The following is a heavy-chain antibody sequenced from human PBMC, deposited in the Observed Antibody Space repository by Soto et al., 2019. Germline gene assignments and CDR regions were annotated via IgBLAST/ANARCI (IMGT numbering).Heavy chain of an antibody. V-gene: IGHV4-39*01. Sequence: SETLSLTCTVSGGSISSSSYYWGWIRQPPGKGLEWIGSIYYSGSTYYNTSLKSRVTISVDTSKKQISLKLSSVTAADTAVYYCARHTPAISISDHWGQGTLVTVSS. CDR3: ARHTPAISISDH. CDR1: GGSISSSSYY. D-gene: IGHD2-15*01. J-gene: IGHJ4*02. CDR2: IYYSGST.